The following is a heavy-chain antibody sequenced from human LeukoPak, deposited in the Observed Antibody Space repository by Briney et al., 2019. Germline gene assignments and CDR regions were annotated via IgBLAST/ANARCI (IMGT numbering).Heavy chain of an antibody. V-gene: IGHV3-7*01. CDR2: IKQDGSEK. J-gene: IGHJ4*02. CDR3: ARVDRYYQGSGSYAIDY. D-gene: IGHD3-10*01. Sequence: GGSLRLSCAASGLTFTNYWMSWVRQAPGKGLEWVANIKQDGSEKYYVDSVKGRFTISRDNAKNSLYLQMNNLRAEDTAIYYCARVDRYYQGSGSYAIDYWGQGTLVTVSS. CDR1: GLTFTNYW.